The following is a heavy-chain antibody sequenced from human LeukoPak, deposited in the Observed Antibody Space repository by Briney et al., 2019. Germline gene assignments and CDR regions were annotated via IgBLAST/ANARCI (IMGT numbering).Heavy chain of an antibody. D-gene: IGHD3-3*01. J-gene: IGHJ6*03. Sequence: GGSLRLSCAASGFTFSSYGMHWVRQAPGKGLEWVAVISCDGSNKYYADSVKGRFTISRDNSKNTLYLQMNSLRAEDTAVYYCAKDALNYDFWSGSTPYYYYYYMDVWGKGTTVTVSS. V-gene: IGHV3-30*18. CDR2: ISCDGSNK. CDR3: AKDALNYDFWSGSTPYYYYYYMDV. CDR1: GFTFSSYG.